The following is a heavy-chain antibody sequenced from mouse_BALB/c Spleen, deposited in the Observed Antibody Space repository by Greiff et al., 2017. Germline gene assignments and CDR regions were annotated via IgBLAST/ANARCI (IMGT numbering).Heavy chain of an antibody. V-gene: IGHV1-14*01. CDR3: ARSPIYYGSSYWYFDV. J-gene: IGHJ1*01. CDR2: INPYNDGT. Sequence: VQLQQSGPELVKPGASVKMSCKASGYTFTSYVMHWVKQKPGQGLEWIGYINPYNDGTKYNEKFKGKATLTSDKSSSTAYMELSSLTSEDSAVYYCARSPIYYGSSYWYFDVWGAGTTVTVSS. CDR1: GYTFTSYV. D-gene: IGHD1-1*01.